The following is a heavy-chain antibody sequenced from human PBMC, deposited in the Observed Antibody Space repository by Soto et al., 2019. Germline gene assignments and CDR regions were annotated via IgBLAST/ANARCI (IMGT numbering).Heavy chain of an antibody. CDR2: IYYSGIS. D-gene: IGHD5-18*01. CDR3: ARNGYTYGMDV. CDR1: GGSTSSGGFY. Sequence: SETLSLTCTVSGGSTSSGGFYWSWIRQHPGKGLEWIGYIYYSGISYYNPSLKSRVSTSLDTSRNQFSMTLNSVTAADTAVYYCARNGYTYGMDVWGQGATVTVSS. V-gene: IGHV4-31*03. J-gene: IGHJ6*02.